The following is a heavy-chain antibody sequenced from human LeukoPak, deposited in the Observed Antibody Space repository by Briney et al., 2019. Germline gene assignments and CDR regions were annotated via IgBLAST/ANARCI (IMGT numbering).Heavy chain of an antibody. V-gene: IGHV3-7*03. Sequence: GGSLRLSCAASGFTFSSYWMSWVRQAPGKGLEWVANIKQDGSEKYYVDSVKGRFTISRDNAKNSLYLQMNSLRAEDTAVYYCARDQGFDYGDYLYWGQGTLVTVSS. CDR3: ARDQGFDYGDYLY. D-gene: IGHD4-17*01. CDR2: IKQDGSEK. J-gene: IGHJ4*02. CDR1: GFTFSSYW.